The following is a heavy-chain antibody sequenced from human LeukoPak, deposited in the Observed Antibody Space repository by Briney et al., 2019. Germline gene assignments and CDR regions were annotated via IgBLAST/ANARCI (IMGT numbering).Heavy chain of an antibody. CDR2: IYYSGST. D-gene: IGHD6-6*01. V-gene: IGHV4-30-4*08. J-gene: IGHJ3*02. CDR3: ARYQYSSSSSLFDI. Sequence: SWVRQPPGKGLEWIGYIYYSGSTYYSPSLKSQFTISVDTSENQFSLKLSSVTAADTAVYYCARYQYSSSSSLFDIWGQGTMVTVSS.